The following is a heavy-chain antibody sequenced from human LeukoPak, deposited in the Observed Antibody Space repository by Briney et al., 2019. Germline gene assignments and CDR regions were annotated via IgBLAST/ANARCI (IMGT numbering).Heavy chain of an antibody. CDR2: ISYDGSNK. J-gene: IGHJ3*02. CDR1: GFTFSSYA. Sequence: GGSLRLSCAASGFTFSSYAMQWVRQAPGKGLEWVAVISYDGSNKYYADSVKGRFTISRDNSKNMLYLQMNSLRAEDTAVYYCARDNSQQQLLAHAFDIWGQGTMVTVSS. D-gene: IGHD6-13*01. CDR3: ARDNSQQQLLAHAFDI. V-gene: IGHV3-30-3*01.